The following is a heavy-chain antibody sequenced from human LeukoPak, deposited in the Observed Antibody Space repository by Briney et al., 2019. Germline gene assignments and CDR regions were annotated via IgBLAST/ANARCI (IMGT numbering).Heavy chain of an antibody. J-gene: IGHJ4*02. CDR2: IYSGTI. Sequence: PGGTLRLSCAASGFTFSSYGMSWVRQAPGKGLEWVSFIYSGTIHYSDSVKGRFTISRDNSKNTLYLQMNSLRAEDTAVYYCAKDGTPEDIVVVPAASGWGQGTLVTVSS. CDR3: AKDGTPEDIVVVPAASG. V-gene: IGHV3-23*03. CDR1: GFTFSSYG. D-gene: IGHD2-2*01.